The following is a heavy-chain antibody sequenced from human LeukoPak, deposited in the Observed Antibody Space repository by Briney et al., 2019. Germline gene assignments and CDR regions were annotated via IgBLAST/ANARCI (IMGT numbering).Heavy chain of an antibody. J-gene: IGHJ6*02. V-gene: IGHV3-30-3*01. CDR2: ISYDGSNK. D-gene: IGHD5-24*01. Sequence: GGSLRLSCAVSRFTFSDYAMHWVRQAPGKGLEWVAVISYDGSNKYYADSVKGRFTISRDNSQNTLYLQMNTLRAEDTAVYYCARDREATALSHYYGMDVWGQGTTVTVPS. CDR3: ARDREATALSHYYGMDV. CDR1: RFTFSDYA.